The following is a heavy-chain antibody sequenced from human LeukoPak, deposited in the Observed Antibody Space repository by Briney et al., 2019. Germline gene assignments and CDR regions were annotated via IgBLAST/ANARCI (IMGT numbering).Heavy chain of an antibody. Sequence: GGSLRLYCAASGFTFSSYAMHWVRQAPDKGLEWVAVISYDGSNKYYADSVKGRFTISRDNSKNTLYLQMNSLRAEDTAVYYCARDSPPDLFTRIAVAGTGLVDYWGQGTLVTVSS. CDR2: ISYDGSNK. J-gene: IGHJ4*02. D-gene: IGHD6-19*01. CDR3: ARDSPPDLFTRIAVAGTGLVDY. CDR1: GFTFSSYA. V-gene: IGHV3-30*04.